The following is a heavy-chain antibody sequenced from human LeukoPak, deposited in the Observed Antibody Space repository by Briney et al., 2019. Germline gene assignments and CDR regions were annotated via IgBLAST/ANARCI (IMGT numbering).Heavy chain of an antibody. Sequence: GESLKIPCQGLGYSFTSYLFGWVRQIPGKGREWMGSIYPGDSATIYSPSFQGQDTISADKSISTAYLQWSSLKASDTARYYCARHQDSGFDPWGQGTLVTVSS. D-gene: IGHD3/OR15-3a*01. CDR2: IYPGDSAT. V-gene: IGHV5-51*01. J-gene: IGHJ5*02. CDR3: ARHQDSGFDP. CDR1: GYSFTSYL.